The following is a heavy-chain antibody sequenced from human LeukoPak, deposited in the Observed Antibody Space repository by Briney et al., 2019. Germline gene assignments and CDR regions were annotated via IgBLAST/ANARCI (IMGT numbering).Heavy chain of an antibody. Sequence: QPSETLSLTCTVSGGSISGSSYYWGWIRQPPGKGLEWIGYIYYSGSTYYNPSLKSRVTISVDTSKNQFSLKLSSVTAADTAVYHCARGHEYSSSSVVGYWGQGTLVTVSS. D-gene: IGHD6-6*01. V-gene: IGHV4-31*03. CDR3: ARGHEYSSSSVVGY. J-gene: IGHJ4*02. CDR2: IYYSGST. CDR1: GGSISGSSYY.